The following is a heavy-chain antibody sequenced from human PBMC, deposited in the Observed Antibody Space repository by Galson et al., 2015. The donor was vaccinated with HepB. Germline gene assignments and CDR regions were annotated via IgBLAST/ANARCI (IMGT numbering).Heavy chain of an antibody. CDR1: GFTFNNYA. V-gene: IGHV3-23*01. D-gene: IGHD3-10*01. CDR2: VSGSGGSP. J-gene: IGHJ4*02. CDR3: ARYMVPNVWPLFDY. Sequence: SLRLSCAASGFTFNNYAMTWVRQAPGKGLEWVSTVSGSGGSPSYTDSVKGRFTISRDNSKNTLYLHMNGLRADDTAVYYCARYMVPNVWPLFDYWGQGTVVTVSS.